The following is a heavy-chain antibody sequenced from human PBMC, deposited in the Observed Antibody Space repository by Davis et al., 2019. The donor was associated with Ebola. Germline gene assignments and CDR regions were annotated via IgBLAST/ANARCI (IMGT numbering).Heavy chain of an antibody. CDR1: GFTVSTSY. D-gene: IGHD7-27*01. CDR2: ISSSGDT. V-gene: IGHV3-66*04. J-gene: IGHJ4*02. Sequence: GESLKISCAASGFTVSTSYMTWVRQAPGKGLECVSTISSSGDTNYADSVKGRFTMSRDNSKNTLYLQMNSLRAEDTAVYYCSKHYWGLGAFWGQGTLVTVSS. CDR3: SKHYWGLGAF.